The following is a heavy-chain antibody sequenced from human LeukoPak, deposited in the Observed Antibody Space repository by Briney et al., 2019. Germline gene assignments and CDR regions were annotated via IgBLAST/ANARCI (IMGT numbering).Heavy chain of an antibody. V-gene: IGHV4-31*03. CDR3: ARKSFGELLYRVFDY. J-gene: IGHJ4*02. D-gene: IGHD3-10*01. Sequence: SQTLSLTCTVSGGSISSGGYYWSWIRQHPGKGLEWIGYIYYSGSTYYNPSLKSRVTISVDTSKNQFSLKLSSVTAADTAVYYCARKSFGELLYRVFDYWGQGTLVTVSS. CDR2: IYYSGST. CDR1: GGSISSGGYY.